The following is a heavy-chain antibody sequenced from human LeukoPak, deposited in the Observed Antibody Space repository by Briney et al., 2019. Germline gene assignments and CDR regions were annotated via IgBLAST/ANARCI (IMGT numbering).Heavy chain of an antibody. CDR3: ASKVVPFGLPAGWFDP. D-gene: IGHD2-2*01. J-gene: IGHJ5*02. V-gene: IGHV4-31*03. CDR2: ISFNGRT. Sequence: RSETLSLTCTVSVGSISSSAYSCSSIRQHPGKGLGWIGYISFNGRTYYRPSLKGRVTISADTSESQFFLKLTSWTPADRPIYYCASKVVPFGLPAGWFDPRGQGTMVIVSS. CDR1: VGSISSSAYS.